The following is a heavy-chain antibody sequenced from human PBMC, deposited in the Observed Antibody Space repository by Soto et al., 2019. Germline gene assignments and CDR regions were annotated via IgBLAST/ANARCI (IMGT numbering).Heavy chain of an antibody. D-gene: IGHD2-21*01. CDR1: GFTFSSYA. J-gene: IGHJ4*02. V-gene: IGHV3-30-3*01. Sequence: QVQLVESGGGVVQPGRSLRLSCAASGFTFSSYAMHWVRQSPGKGLEWVAVISYDGSNKYYADSVKVRFTISRDNSKNTRYLQLNRLRAEDTAVYYRASLIAGPCDYVGQGTLVTVSS. CDR3: ASLIAGPCDY. CDR2: ISYDGSNK.